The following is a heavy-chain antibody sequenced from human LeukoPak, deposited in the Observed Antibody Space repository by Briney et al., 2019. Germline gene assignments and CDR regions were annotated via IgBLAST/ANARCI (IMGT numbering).Heavy chain of an antibody. CDR2: ISGSGGST. D-gene: IGHD6-13*01. CDR3: AKSSSWYEGRYYFDY. V-gene: IGHV3-23*01. CDR1: GFTFSSYA. Sequence: PGGSLRLSCAASGFTFSSYAMSWVRQVPGKGLEWVSAISGSGGSTYYADSVKGRFTISRDNSKNTLYLQMNSLRAEDTAVYYCAKSSSWYEGRYYFDYWGQGTLVTVSS. J-gene: IGHJ4*02.